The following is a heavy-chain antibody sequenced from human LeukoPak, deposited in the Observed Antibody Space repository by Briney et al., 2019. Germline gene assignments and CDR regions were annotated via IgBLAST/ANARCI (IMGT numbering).Heavy chain of an antibody. CDR3: TKDSSGDYYTSDS. CDR1: GFTFRDYT. CDR2: INKGGTFI. V-gene: IGHV3-21*04. D-gene: IGHD4-17*01. Sequence: GGSLRLSCAASGFTFRDYTMNWVRQSPGKGLEWVSAINKGGTFIKYADSVKGRFVVSRDNAKNLLFLQMNSLRGEDTAIYYCTKDSSGDYYTSDSWGQGTLVTVSS. J-gene: IGHJ4*02.